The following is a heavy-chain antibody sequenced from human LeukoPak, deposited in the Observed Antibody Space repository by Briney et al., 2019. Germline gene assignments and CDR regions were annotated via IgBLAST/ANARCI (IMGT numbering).Heavy chain of an antibody. V-gene: IGHV3-74*01. CDR1: FTFSSSW. Sequence: PGGSLSLSCGFTFSSSWMHWFRQAPGKGLVWVSRINSDGSNTNYADSVKGRFTISRDNAKNTLYLQMNSLRAEDTAVYYCARGSLFGGQGALVTVSS. J-gene: IGHJ4*02. CDR2: INSDGSNT. CDR3: ARGSLF.